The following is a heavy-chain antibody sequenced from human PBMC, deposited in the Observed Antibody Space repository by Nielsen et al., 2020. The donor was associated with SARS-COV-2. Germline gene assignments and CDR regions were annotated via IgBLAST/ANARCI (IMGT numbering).Heavy chain of an antibody. Sequence: SVKVSCKASGYTLSSHYFHWVRQAPAQGLAWMGIMSPTGGSTTYAQKCRGRVTITRDTSTNTIYMDLSSLTSEDTAVYYCAGAKDTAMVGESWGQGTLVTATS. D-gene: IGHD5-18*01. CDR2: MSPTGGST. J-gene: IGHJ4*02. V-gene: IGHV1-46*01. CDR3: AGAKDTAMVGES. CDR1: GYTLSSHY.